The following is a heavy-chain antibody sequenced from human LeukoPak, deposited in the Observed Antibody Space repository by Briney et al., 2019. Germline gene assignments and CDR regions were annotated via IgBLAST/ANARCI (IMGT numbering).Heavy chain of an antibody. CDR1: GFTVTSNY. CDR2: IYSGARGGSA. D-gene: IGHD4-17*01. V-gene: IGHV3-53*01. J-gene: IGHJ4*02. Sequence: GGSLRLSCAASGFTVTSNYMSWVRPAPGKGLEWVSVIYSGARGGSAYYADSVKGRFTISRDDSKNTLYLQMNSLRAEDTAVYYCATSNYADYGDYFSLWGQGTLVTVSS. CDR3: ATSNYADYGDYFSL.